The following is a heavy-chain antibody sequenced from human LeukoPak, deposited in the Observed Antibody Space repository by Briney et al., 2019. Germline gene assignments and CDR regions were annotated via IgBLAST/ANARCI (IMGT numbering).Heavy chain of an antibody. CDR1: GGTFSSYA. D-gene: IGHD3-22*01. CDR2: IIPIFGTA. J-gene: IGHJ4*02. CDR3: ARGGYPNLGSFDY. Sequence: SVKVSCKASGGTFSSYAISWVRQAPGQGLEWMGGIIPIFGTANYAQKFQGRVTITADESTSTAYMELSSLRSEDTAVYYCARGGYPNLGSFDYWGQGTLVTVSS. V-gene: IGHV1-69*01.